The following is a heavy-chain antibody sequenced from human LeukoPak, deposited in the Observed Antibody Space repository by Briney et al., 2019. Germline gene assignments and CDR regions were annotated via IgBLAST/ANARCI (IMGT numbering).Heavy chain of an antibody. J-gene: IGHJ4*02. CDR2: INHSGST. V-gene: IGHV4-34*01. D-gene: IGHD3-10*01. CDR3: ARLGAILYYGSGSQ. CDR1: GGSFSGYY. Sequence: SETLSLTCAVYGGSFSGYYWSWISQPPRKGLEWIGEINHSGSTNYNPSLKSRVTISVDTSKNQFSLKLSSVTAADTAVYYCARLGAILYYGSGSQWGQGTLVTVSS.